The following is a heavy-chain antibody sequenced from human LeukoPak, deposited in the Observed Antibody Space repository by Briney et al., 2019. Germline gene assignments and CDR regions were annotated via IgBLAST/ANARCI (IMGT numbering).Heavy chain of an antibody. CDR3: ARDRDWNYPSYYYYMDV. D-gene: IGHD1-7*01. CDR2: ISAYNDNT. V-gene: IGHV1-18*01. J-gene: IGHJ6*03. Sequence: ASVKVSCKASGYTFTSYGISWVRQAPGQGLEWMGWISAYNDNTNYAQKLQGRVTMTTDTSTSTAYMELRSLRSDDTAVYYCARDRDWNYPSYYYYMDVWGKGTTVTVSS. CDR1: GYTFTSYG.